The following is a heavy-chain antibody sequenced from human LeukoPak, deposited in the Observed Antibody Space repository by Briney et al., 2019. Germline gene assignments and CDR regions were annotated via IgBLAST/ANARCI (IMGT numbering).Heavy chain of an antibody. CDR2: ISSSGSTI. D-gene: IGHD2-2*01. CDR1: GFTFSDYY. J-gene: IGHJ4*02. CDR3: ARDRCGTTSCYGGDY. Sequence: GGSLRLSCAASGFTFSDYYMSWIRQAPGKGLEWVSYISSSGSTIYYADSVKGRFTISRDNSKNSLYLQMNSLRAEDTAVYYCARDRCGTTSCYGGDYWGQGTLVTVSS. V-gene: IGHV3-11*04.